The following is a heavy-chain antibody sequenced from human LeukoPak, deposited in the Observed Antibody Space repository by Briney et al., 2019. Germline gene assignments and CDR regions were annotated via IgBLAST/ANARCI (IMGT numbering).Heavy chain of an antibody. V-gene: IGHV3-74*01. J-gene: IGHJ4*02. CDR2: IASDGSST. Sequence: GGSLRLSCAASGFTFSSYWISRVRDAPGKGLVWVSRIASDGSSTTYADSVKGRFSISRDNAKNTLYLQMNSLRVEDTAVYYCARGRPHGNDYWGQGTLVTVSS. CDR3: ARGRPHGNDY. D-gene: IGHD4-23*01. CDR1: GFTFSSYW.